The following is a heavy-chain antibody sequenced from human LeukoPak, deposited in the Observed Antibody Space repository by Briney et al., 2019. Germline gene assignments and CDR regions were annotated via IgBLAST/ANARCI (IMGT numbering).Heavy chain of an antibody. CDR3: ARVDYDLRYYYYMDV. CDR2: IYYSGST. Sequence: SETLSLTCTVSGGSISSSSYYWGWIRQPPGKGLEWIGSIYYSGSTYYNPSLKSRVTISVDSSKNQFSLKLSSVTAADTAVYYCARVDYDLRYYYYMDVWGKGTTVTVSS. V-gene: IGHV4-39*07. D-gene: IGHD3-3*01. J-gene: IGHJ6*03. CDR1: GGSISSSSYY.